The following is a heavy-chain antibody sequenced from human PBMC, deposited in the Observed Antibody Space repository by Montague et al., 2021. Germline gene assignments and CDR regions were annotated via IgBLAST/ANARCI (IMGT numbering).Heavy chain of an antibody. D-gene: IGHD3-10*01. CDR1: GDSVSNNNAA. J-gene: IGHJ4*02. CDR3: AREGVGDLLFSFDS. V-gene: IGHV6-1*01. Sequence: CAISGDSVSNNNAAWNWNRESPSSGLEWLGRTYYRSTWYTDYAVSVKGRIAINPDTSKNQFSLQLNSVTPEDTAVYYCAREGVGDLLFSFDSWGQGTLVTVSS. CDR2: TYYRSTWYT.